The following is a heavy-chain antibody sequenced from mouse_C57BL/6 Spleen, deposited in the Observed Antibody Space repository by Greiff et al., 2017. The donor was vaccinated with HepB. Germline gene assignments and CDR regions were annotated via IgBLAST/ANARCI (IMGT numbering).Heavy chain of an antibody. J-gene: IGHJ1*03. CDR3: AKVYDGYWYFDV. CDR1: GFTFSDYG. CDR2: ISSGSSTI. V-gene: IGHV5-17*01. D-gene: IGHD2-3*01. Sequence: EVQRVESGGGLVKPGGSLKLSCAASGFTFSDYGMHWVRQAPEKGLEWVAYISSGSSTIYYADTVKGRFTISRDNAKNTLFLQMTSLRSEDTDMYYCAKVYDGYWYFDVWGTGTTVTVSS.